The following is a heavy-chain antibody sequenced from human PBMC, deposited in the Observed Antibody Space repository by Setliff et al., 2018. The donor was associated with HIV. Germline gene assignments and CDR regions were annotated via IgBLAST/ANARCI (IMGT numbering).Heavy chain of an antibody. CDR1: GFTFSNYE. J-gene: IGHJ4*02. CDR2: ITGSGSRI. Sequence: GGSLRLSCAASGFTFSNYEMNWVRQAPGKGLEWVSYITGSGSRIYYADSVKGRFTISRDNAKNSVYLQMNSLRAEDTAIYYCAKTSRVREYNSPFDSWGQGTLVTVSS. CDR3: AKTSRVREYNSPFDS. V-gene: IGHV3-48*03. D-gene: IGHD3-10*01.